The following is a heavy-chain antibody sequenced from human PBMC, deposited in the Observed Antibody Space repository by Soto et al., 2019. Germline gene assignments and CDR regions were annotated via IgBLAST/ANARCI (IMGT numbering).Heavy chain of an antibody. J-gene: IGHJ5*02. CDR2: IWYDGSNK. D-gene: IGHD3-9*01. CDR3: ARGVDYDILTGYYKTDSNWFDP. V-gene: IGHV3-33*01. CDR1: GFTFSSYG. Sequence: QVQLVESGGGVVQPGRSLRLSRAASGFTFSSYGMHWVRQAPGKGLEWVAVIWYDGSNKYYADSVKGRFTISRDNSKNTLYLQMNSLRAEDTAVYYCARGVDYDILTGYYKTDSNWFDPWGQGTLVTVSS.